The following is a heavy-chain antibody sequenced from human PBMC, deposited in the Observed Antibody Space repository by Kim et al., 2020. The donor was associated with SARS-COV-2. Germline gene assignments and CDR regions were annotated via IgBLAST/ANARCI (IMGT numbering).Heavy chain of an antibody. J-gene: IGHJ5*02. CDR1: GFTFSDYY. Sequence: GGSLRLSCAASGFTFSDYYMSWIRQAPGKGLEWVSYISSSSSYTNYADSVKGRFTISRDNAKNSLYLQMNSLRAEDTAVYYCARDRRQQLVRWSNWFDPWGQGTLVTVSS. V-gene: IGHV3-11*05. D-gene: IGHD6-13*01. CDR3: ARDRRQQLVRWSNWFDP. CDR2: ISSSSSYT.